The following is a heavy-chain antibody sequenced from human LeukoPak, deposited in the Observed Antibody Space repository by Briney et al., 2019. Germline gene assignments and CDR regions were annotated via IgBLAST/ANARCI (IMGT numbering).Heavy chain of an antibody. CDR2: IFYSGST. D-gene: IGHD2-15*01. CDR3: ASAGYCSGDSCYLNPLDY. Sequence: PSETLSLTCTVSGGSISTSSYYWGWVRQPPGKGLEWIGNIFYSGSTYYNPSLKSRVTISVDTSKNQFSLKLRSVTAADTAVYYCASAGYCSGDSCYLNPLDYWGQGTLVTVSS. V-gene: IGHV4-39*07. J-gene: IGHJ4*02. CDR1: GGSISTSSYY.